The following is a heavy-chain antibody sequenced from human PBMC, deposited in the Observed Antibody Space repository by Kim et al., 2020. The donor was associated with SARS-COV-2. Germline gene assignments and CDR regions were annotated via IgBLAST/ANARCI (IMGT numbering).Heavy chain of an antibody. CDR2: IWYDGSNK. Sequence: GGSLRLSCAASGFTFSSYGMHWVRQAPGKGLEWVAVIWYDGSNKYYADSVKGRFTISRDNSKNTLYLQMNSLRAEDTAVYYCAKEGTYSIAVAGTEGVDFWGQGTLVSVSS. D-gene: IGHD6-19*01. V-gene: IGHV3-33*06. CDR1: GFTFSSYG. CDR3: AKEGTYSIAVAGTEGVDF. J-gene: IGHJ4*02.